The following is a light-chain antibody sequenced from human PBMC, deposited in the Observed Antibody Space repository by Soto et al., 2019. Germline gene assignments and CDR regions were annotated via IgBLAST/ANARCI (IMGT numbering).Light chain of an antibody. CDR1: SSNIGNNY. Sequence: QSVLTQPPSVSAAPGQKVTISCSGSSSNIGNNYVSWYQQLPGTAPKLLIYDNNKRPSGIPDRFSGSKPGTSATLGITGLQTGDEADYYCGTWDSSLSGVVFGGGTKLTVL. V-gene: IGLV1-51*01. CDR3: GTWDSSLSGVV. CDR2: DNN. J-gene: IGLJ2*01.